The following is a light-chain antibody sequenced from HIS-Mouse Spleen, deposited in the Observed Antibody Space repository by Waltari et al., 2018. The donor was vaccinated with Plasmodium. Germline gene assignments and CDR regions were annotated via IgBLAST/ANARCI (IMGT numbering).Light chain of an antibody. CDR3: LQDYNYPYT. V-gene: IGKV1-6*01. Sequence: IQLTQSPSFLSASVGDRVTITCRASQGISSYLGWYQQKPGKAPKLLISAASSLQSGVPSRFSGSGSGTDFTLTISSLQPEDFATYDCLQDYNYPYTFGQGTKLEIK. J-gene: IGKJ2*01. CDR1: QGISSY. CDR2: AAS.